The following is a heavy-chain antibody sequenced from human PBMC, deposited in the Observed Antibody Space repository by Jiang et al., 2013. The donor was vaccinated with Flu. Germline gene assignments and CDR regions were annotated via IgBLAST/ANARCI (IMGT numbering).Heavy chain of an antibody. CDR1: GGTFSSYA. CDR2: IIPIFGTA. V-gene: IGHV1-69*01. Sequence: SGAEVKKPGSSVKVSCKASGGTFSSYAISWVRQAPGQGLEWMGGIIPIFGTANYAQKFQGRVTITADESTSTAYMELSSLRSEDTAVYYCARMYYYGSGSYPRDRYYYYGMDVWGQGTTVTVSS. D-gene: IGHD3-10*01. J-gene: IGHJ6*02. CDR3: ARMYYYGSGSYPRDRYYYYGMDV.